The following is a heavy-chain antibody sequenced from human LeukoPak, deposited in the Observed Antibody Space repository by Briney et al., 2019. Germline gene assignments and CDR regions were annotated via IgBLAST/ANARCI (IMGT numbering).Heavy chain of an antibody. Sequence: GESLKISCKGSGYSFTSYWIGWVRQMPGKGLEWMGIIYPGDSDTRYSPSFQGQVTISADKSISTAYLQWSSLKASDTAMYYCARSSPPDYGDYLYYFDYWGQGTLVTVSS. CDR3: ARSSPPDYGDYLYYFDY. J-gene: IGHJ4*02. CDR1: GYSFTSYW. CDR2: IYPGDSDT. D-gene: IGHD4-17*01. V-gene: IGHV5-51*01.